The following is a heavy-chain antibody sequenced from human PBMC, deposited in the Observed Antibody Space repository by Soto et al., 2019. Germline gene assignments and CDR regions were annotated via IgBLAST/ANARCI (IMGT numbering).Heavy chain of an antibody. V-gene: IGHV1-3*04. Sequence: ASLQVSWEASGAAFSSCAGRWVRQAAGQRLECMGWINISNGNTEYSQNFQGRVTMTRDTSASTAYMELSSLRSEDTAVYYCARDTDLTLVTTLDYWGQGNPVTFSS. CDR2: INISNGNT. D-gene: IGHD4-17*01. CDR1: GAAFSSCA. J-gene: IGHJ4*02. CDR3: ARDTDLTLVTTLDY.